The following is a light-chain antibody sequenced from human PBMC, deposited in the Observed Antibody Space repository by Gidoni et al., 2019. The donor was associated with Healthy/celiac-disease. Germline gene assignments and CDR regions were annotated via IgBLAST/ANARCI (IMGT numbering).Light chain of an antibody. CDR1: QGISSY. Sequence: AIRITQSPSSFSASTGDRVTITCRASQGISSYLAWYKQKPGKAPKLLIYAASTLQSGVPSRFRGSGSGTDFTLTISCLKSEDFATYYCQQYYSYTLTFGGGTKVEIK. V-gene: IGKV1-8*01. J-gene: IGKJ4*01. CDR3: QQYYSYTLT. CDR2: AAS.